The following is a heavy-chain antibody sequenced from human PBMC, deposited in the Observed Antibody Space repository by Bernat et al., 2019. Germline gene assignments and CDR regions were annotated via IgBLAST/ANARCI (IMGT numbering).Heavy chain of an antibody. CDR2: IYYSGST. CDR3: ARESCSGGSCYVFDY. V-gene: IGHV4-31*03. CDR1: GGSISSGGYY. D-gene: IGHD2-15*01. Sequence: QVQLQESGPGLVKPSQTLSLTCTVSGGSISSGGYYWSWIRQHPGKGLEWIGYIYYSGSTYYNPSLKSRVTISVDTSKNQFSLKLSSVTAADTAVYYCARESCSGGSCYVFDYGGQGTLVTVSS. J-gene: IGHJ4*02.